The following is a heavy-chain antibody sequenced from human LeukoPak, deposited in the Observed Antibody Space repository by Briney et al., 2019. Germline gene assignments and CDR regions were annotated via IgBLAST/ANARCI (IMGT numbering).Heavy chain of an antibody. J-gene: IGHJ4*02. CDR2: ISYDGTNK. D-gene: IGHD3-10*01. V-gene: IGHV3-30*04. CDR1: EFTFSSYA. CDR3: ARDYGSGSYLRIYFEY. Sequence: AGGSLRLSCAASEFTFSSYAMYWVRQAPDQGLEWVALISYDGTNKYYADSVKGRFTISRDNSKNTLYLQMNSLRGEDTAVYYCARDYGSGSYLRIYFEYWGQGTLVTVSS.